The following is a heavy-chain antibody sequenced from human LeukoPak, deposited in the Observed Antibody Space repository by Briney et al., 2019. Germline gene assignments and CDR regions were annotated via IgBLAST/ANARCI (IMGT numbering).Heavy chain of an antibody. CDR1: GFTPSIYW. CDR2: IKPDGSEG. CDR3: ARGSVVAANFDF. D-gene: IGHD2-2*01. V-gene: IGHV3-7*04. J-gene: IGHJ4*02. Sequence: GGSLRLSCAATGFTPSIYWMSWVRQAPGKGPEWVANIKPDGSEGSYVDSVKGRFTISRDNAKNSLYLQMNSLRSEDTAVYYCARGSVVAANFDFWGQGTLVTVSS.